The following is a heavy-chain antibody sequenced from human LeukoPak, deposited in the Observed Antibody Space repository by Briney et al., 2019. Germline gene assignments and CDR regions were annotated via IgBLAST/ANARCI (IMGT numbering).Heavy chain of an antibody. D-gene: IGHD3-10*01. CDR1: GGSIRSDGYF. CDR3: ARHFEATGYYYGSGRFSYYYYMDV. Sequence: PSQTLSLTCTVSGGSIRSDGYFWSWIRQHPGKGLEWIGYIYYSGSTYYNPSLKSRVTISVDTSKNQFSLKLGSVTAADTAVYYCARHFEATGYYYGSGRFSYYYYMDVWGKGTTVTVSS. J-gene: IGHJ6*03. CDR2: IYYSGST. V-gene: IGHV4-31*03.